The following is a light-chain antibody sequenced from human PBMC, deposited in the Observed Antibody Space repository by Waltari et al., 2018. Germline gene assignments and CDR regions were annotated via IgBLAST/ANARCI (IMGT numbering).Light chain of an antibody. V-gene: IGLV3-10*01. J-gene: IGLJ1*01. Sequence: SYELTQTPSVSVSPGQTARITCSGHELPRKYAYLFQQKSGQAPRLVIYEDTKRPSGIPGRFSGSSSGTVATLTITGAQVDDEADYYCYSSDSTGLRVFGGGTTVVVL. CDR1: ELPRKY. CDR3: YSSDSTGLRV. CDR2: EDT.